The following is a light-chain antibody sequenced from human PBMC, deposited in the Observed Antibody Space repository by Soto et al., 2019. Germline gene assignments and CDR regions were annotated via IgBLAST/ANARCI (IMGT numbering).Light chain of an antibody. J-gene: IGLJ1*01. CDR1: STDIGTYNS. CDR2: EVI. Sequence: QSALTQPASVSGSPGRSITISCTGTSTDIGTYNSVSWYQHHPGKAPKLLIFEVIDRPSGVSDRFSGSKSGTSATLGITGFQTGDEADYYCGSWDSSLSAYVFGTGTKLTVL. CDR3: GSWDSSLSAYV. V-gene: IGLV2-14*01.